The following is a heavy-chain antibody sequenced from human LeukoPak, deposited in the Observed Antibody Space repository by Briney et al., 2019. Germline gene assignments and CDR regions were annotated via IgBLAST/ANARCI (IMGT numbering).Heavy chain of an antibody. D-gene: IGHD3-16*01. CDR1: GYTFTSYA. CDR3: ASKPRGESRPFDY. V-gene: IGHV1-3*01. CDR2: INVASGDT. Sequence: GASVKVSCKASGYTFTSYAMHWVRQAPGQRLEWMGWINVASGDTGYSQRFQDRVTITRDTSASTGYMEMSSLISEDTAVYYCASKPRGESRPFDYWGQGTLVTVSS. J-gene: IGHJ4*02.